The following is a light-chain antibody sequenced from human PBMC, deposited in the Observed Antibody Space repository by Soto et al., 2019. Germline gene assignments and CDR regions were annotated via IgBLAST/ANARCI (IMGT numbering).Light chain of an antibody. CDR3: QQSYSTLT. Sequence: DIQMTQSPSSLSASVGDRVTITCRASPSISSYLNWYQQKPGKAPKLLIYAASSLQSGVPSRFSGSGAGTDFTLTSSSLQPEEVATYYCQQSYSTLTLGQGTKLEIK. CDR2: AAS. CDR1: PSISSY. V-gene: IGKV1-39*01. J-gene: IGKJ2*01.